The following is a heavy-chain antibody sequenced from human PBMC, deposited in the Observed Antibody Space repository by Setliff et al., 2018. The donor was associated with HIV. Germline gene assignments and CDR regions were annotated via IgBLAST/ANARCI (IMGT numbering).Heavy chain of an antibody. CDR1: GFTFDDYA. J-gene: IGHJ6*03. CDR2: ISWNSDII. D-gene: IGHD6-19*01. Sequence: PGGSLRLSCVASGFTFDDYAMHWVRQAPGRGLEWVSGISWNSDIIGYADSAKGRFTISRDNARKSLYLQMNSLTTEDTALYYCVRDGSLAGLYFHYMDVWGKGTTVTVSS. V-gene: IGHV3-9*01. CDR3: VRDGSLAGLYFHYMDV.